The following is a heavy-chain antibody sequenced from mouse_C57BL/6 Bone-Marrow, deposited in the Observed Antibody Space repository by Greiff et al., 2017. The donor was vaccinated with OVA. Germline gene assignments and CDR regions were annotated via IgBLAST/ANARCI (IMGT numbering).Heavy chain of an antibody. CDR1: GFTFSDYG. CDR3: ARHDYDSWFAY. J-gene: IGHJ3*01. V-gene: IGHV5-15*01. CDR2: ISNLAYSI. Sequence: DVHLVESGGGLVQPGGSLKLSCAASGFTFSDYGMAWVRQAPRKGPEWVAFISNLAYSIYYADTVTGRFTISREHAKNTLYLEMSSLRSEDTAMYYCARHDYDSWFAYWGQGTLVTVSA. D-gene: IGHD2-4*01.